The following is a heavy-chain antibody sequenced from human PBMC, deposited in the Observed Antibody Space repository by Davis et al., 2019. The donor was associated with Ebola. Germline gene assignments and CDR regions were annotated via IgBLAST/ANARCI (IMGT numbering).Heavy chain of an antibody. CDR2: INHSGST. J-gene: IGHJ5*01. Sequence: PSETLSLTCAVYGGSFSGYYWTWIRQPPGKVLEWIGEINHSGSTNYNPSLKSRVTISVDTSKNQFSLKLSSVTAADTAVYYCARAPGGYIAAWEFDSWGQGTLVTVSS. CDR1: GGSFSGYY. D-gene: IGHD6-6*01. V-gene: IGHV4-34*01. CDR3: ARAPGGYIAAWEFDS.